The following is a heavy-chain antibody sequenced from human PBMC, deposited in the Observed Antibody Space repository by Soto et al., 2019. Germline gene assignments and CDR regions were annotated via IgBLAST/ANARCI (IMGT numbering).Heavy chain of an antibody. D-gene: IGHD3-10*01. Sequence: SETLSLTGTVSGGSISSSNYYWGWIRQPPGKRLEWIGTIFYSGSTYYNPSLKSRVTISVDTSKNQFSLKLSSVTAADTAVYYCARLVADYYGPGDYWGQGTLVTVS. V-gene: IGHV4-39*01. CDR2: IFYSGST. J-gene: IGHJ4*02. CDR3: ARLVADYYGPGDY. CDR1: GGSISSSNYY.